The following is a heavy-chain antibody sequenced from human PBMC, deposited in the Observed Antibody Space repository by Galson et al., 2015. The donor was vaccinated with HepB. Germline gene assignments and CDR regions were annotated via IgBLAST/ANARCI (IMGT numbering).Heavy chain of an antibody. CDR1: GYRYSNFW. CDR2: IYPDDSDT. Sequence: QSGAEVKKPGESLKISCKGSGYRYSNFWIAWVRQMPGKGLEWMGAIYPDDSDTRYSPSFQGQVTISVDKSITTAYLQWDSLKASDTAMYYCARQGNRLAPLDSWGQGTLVTVSS. V-gene: IGHV5-51*01. CDR3: ARQGNRLAPLDS. J-gene: IGHJ4*02. D-gene: IGHD3-22*01.